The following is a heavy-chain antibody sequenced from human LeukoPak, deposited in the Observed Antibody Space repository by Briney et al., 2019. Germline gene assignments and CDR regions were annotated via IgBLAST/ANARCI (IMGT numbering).Heavy chain of an antibody. D-gene: IGHD2-8*01. V-gene: IGHV3-9*01. J-gene: IGHJ6*03. CDR2: ISWNSGSI. Sequence: GGSLRLSCAASGFTFDDYAMHWVRQAPGKGLDWVSGISWNSGSIGYADSVKGRFTISRDNAKNSLYLQMNSLRAEDTAVYYCAKDRCSNGIGCYYYYMDVWGKGTTVTISS. CDR3: AKDRCSNGIGCYYYYMDV. CDR1: GFTFDDYA.